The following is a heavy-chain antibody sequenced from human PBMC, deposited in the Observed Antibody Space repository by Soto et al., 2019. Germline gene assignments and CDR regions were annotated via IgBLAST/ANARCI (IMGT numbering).Heavy chain of an antibody. Sequence: QVQLVQSGAEVKKPGSSVKVSCKASGGTFSSYAISWVRQAPGQGLEWMGGIIPIFGTANYAQKFQGRVTITADKSTSTANMELSSLRSEDTAVYYCARVRGRGVINRYYYGMDVWGQGTTVTVSS. CDR3: ARVRGRGVINRYYYGMDV. J-gene: IGHJ6*02. CDR2: IIPIFGTA. V-gene: IGHV1-69*06. CDR1: GGTFSSYA. D-gene: IGHD3-10*01.